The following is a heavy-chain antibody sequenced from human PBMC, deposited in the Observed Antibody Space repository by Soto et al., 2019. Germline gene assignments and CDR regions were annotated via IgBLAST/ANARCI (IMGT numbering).Heavy chain of an antibody. V-gene: IGHV4-61*01. CDR1: GGSVSSGSYY. CDR2: IYYSGST. Sequence: SETLSLTCTVSGGSVSSGSYYWSWIRQPPGKGLEWIGYIYYSGSTNYNPSLKSRVTISVDTSKNQFSLKLSSVTAADTAVYYCARGASPRSGSNWFDPWGQGTLVTVSS. J-gene: IGHJ5*02. CDR3: ARGASPRSGSNWFDP. D-gene: IGHD3-22*01.